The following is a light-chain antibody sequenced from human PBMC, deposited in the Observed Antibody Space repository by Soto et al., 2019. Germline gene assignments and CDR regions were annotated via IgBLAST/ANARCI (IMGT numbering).Light chain of an antibody. Sequence: QSALTQPPSVSGSPGQSVTISCTGTSSDVGSYNRVSWYQQPPGTAPKLMIYEVINRPSGVPDRFSGSKSGNTAPLTISGLQAEDEADYYCSSFTSRSTWVFGGGTKVTVL. CDR3: SSFTSRSTWV. V-gene: IGLV2-18*02. J-gene: IGLJ3*02. CDR2: EVI. CDR1: SSDVGSYNR.